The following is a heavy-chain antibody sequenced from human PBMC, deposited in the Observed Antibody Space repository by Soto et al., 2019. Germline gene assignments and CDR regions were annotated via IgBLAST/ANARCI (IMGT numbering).Heavy chain of an antibody. V-gene: IGHV2-26*01. CDR3: ARIPPYEGELRYFDWLPPEASYYYYYGMDV. CDR2: IFSNDEK. Sequence: QVTLKESGPVLVKPTETLTLTCTVSGFSLSNARMGVSWIRQPPGKALEWLAHIFSNDEKSYSTSLKSRLTISKDTSKSQVVLTMTNMDPVDTATYYCARIPPYEGELRYFDWLPPEASYYYYYGMDVWGQGTTVTVSS. CDR1: GFSLSNARMG. J-gene: IGHJ6*02. D-gene: IGHD3-9*01.